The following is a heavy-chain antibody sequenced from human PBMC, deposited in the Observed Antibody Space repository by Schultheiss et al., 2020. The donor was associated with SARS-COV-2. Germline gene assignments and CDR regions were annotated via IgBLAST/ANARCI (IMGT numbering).Heavy chain of an antibody. CDR3: ARDSRDSNPTDY. CDR1: GFTFSSYA. CDR2: ISGSGGST. J-gene: IGHJ4*02. D-gene: IGHD4-11*01. Sequence: GSLRLSCADSGFTFSSYAMSWVRQAPGKGLEWVSAISGSGGSTYYADSVKGRFTISRDNAKNSLYLQMNSLRAEDTAVYYCARDSRDSNPTDYWGQGTLVTVSS. V-gene: IGHV3-23*01.